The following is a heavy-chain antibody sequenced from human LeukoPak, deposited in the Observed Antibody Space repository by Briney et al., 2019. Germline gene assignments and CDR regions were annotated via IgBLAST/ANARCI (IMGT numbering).Heavy chain of an antibody. V-gene: IGHV3-11*04. CDR1: GFTFSDYY. CDR3: ARDLRGFDY. CDR2: ISSSGLSA. Sequence: GGSLRLSCAASGFTFSDYYIGWIRQAPGQGLQWISYISSSGLSAYYADSVKGRFTFSRDNAKNSLFLQMNSLRAEDTALYYCARDLRGFDYWGQGTLVTVSS. J-gene: IGHJ4*02.